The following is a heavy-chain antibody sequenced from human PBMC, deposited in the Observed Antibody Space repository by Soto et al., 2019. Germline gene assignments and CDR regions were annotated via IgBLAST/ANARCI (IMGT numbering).Heavy chain of an antibody. J-gene: IGHJ4*02. CDR1: GGSIRDYF. CDR2: IYYSGRT. V-gene: IGHV4-59*01. CDR3: ARVGGDDFGDSGGFDS. Sequence: QVQLQESGPGLVKPSETLSLTCTVSGGSIRDYFWTWIRQPPGKGLEWIGYIYYSGRTNYNPSLTSRVSMSVGTSKNHFAVQLRSVTAADTAVYYCARVGGDDFGDSGGFDSWGQGTLGTVSS. D-gene: IGHD4-17*01.